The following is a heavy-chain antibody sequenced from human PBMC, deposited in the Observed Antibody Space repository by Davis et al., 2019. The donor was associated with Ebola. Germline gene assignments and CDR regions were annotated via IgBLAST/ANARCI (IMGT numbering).Heavy chain of an antibody. CDR1: GFTFSSYA. V-gene: IGHV3-23*01. D-gene: IGHD3-10*01. CDR3: AKDRGATGLADTFDI. Sequence: PGGSLRLSCAASGFTFSSYAMSWVRQAPGKGLEWVSAISHSGGSTYYAGSVKGRFTNSRDNSKNTLYLQMNSLRAEDTAVYYCAKDRGATGLADTFDIWGQGTLVTVSS. J-gene: IGHJ3*02. CDR2: ISHSGGST.